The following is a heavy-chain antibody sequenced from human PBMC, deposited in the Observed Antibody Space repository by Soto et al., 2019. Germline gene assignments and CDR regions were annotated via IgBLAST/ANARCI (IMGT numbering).Heavy chain of an antibody. Sequence: SETLSLTCAVSSGSISSSNWWSWVRQPPGKGLEWIGEIYHSGSTNYNPSLKSRVTISVDKSKNQFSLKLSSVTAADTAVYYCASASGYDLPFDYWGQGTLVTVSS. J-gene: IGHJ4*02. CDR2: IYHSGST. V-gene: IGHV4-4*02. CDR1: SGSISSSNW. CDR3: ASASGYDLPFDY. D-gene: IGHD5-12*01.